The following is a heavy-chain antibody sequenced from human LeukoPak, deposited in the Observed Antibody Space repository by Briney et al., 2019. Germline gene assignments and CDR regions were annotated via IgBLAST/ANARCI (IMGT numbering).Heavy chain of an antibody. CDR3: ARIRGYSYGYMGNWFDP. CDR2: IYYSGST. V-gene: IGHV4-59*01. Sequence: PSETLSLTCTVSGGSISSYYWSWIRQPPGKGLEWIGYIYYSGSTNYNPSLKSRVTISVDTSKNQFSLKLSSVTAADTAVYYCARIRGYSYGYMGNWFDPWGQGTLVTVSS. D-gene: IGHD5-18*01. CDR1: GGSISSYY. J-gene: IGHJ5*02.